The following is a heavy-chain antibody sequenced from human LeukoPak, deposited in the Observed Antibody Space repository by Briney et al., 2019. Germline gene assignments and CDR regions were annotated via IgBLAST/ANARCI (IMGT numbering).Heavy chain of an antibody. V-gene: IGHV3-23*01. D-gene: IGHD3-10*01. CDR3: AKTRGSGPFDY. CDR1: GFTVSSNY. J-gene: IGHJ4*02. CDR2: ISGSGGST. Sequence: HPGGSLRLSCAASGFTVSSNYMSWVRQAPGKGLEWVSAISGSGGSTYYADSVKGRFTISRDNSKNTLYLQMNNLRAEDTAVYYCAKTRGSGPFDYWGQGTLVTVSS.